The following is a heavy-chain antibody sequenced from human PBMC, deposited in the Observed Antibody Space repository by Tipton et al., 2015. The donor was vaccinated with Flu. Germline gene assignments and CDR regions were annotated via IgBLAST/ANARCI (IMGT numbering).Heavy chain of an antibody. V-gene: IGHV4-39*07. CDR1: GGSISTSHYY. CDR3: ASEGRNSGGLDY. D-gene: IGHD1-26*01. CDR2: IYYSATT. J-gene: IGHJ4*02. Sequence: LRLSCTVSGGSISTSHYYWAWIRQPPGKGLEWIGSIYYSATTDYNPSLESRVTISVDTSKNQFSLKLSSVTAADTAVYFCASEGRNSGGLDYWGQGTLVTVSS.